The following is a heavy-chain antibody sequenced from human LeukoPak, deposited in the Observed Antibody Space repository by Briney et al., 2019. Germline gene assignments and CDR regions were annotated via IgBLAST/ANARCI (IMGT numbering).Heavy chain of an antibody. V-gene: IGHV4-61*08. J-gene: IGHJ6*02. CDR2: T. Sequence: SETLSLTCTVSGGSITAGDYYWGWIGQPPGTGLHWIGTTYEGASLKSRVTISLDTSKNQFSLRLTSVTAADTAVYYCARVFGRYQEAMDVWGPGITVTVSS. CDR1: GGSITAGDYY. CDR3: ARVFGRYQEAMDV. D-gene: IGHD1-26*01.